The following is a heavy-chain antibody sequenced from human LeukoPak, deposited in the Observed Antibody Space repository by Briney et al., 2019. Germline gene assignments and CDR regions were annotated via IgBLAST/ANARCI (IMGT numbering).Heavy chain of an antibody. CDR1: GFTFSSYW. J-gene: IGHJ4*02. CDR3: AREGSIVATILLDY. Sequence: PGGSLRLSCAASGFTFSSYWMSWVRQAPGKGLEWMANIKQDGSEKYYVDSVKGRFTISRDNAKNSLYLQMNSLRAEDTAVYYCAREGSIVATILLDYWGQGTLVTVSS. V-gene: IGHV3-7*03. CDR2: IKQDGSEK. D-gene: IGHD5-12*01.